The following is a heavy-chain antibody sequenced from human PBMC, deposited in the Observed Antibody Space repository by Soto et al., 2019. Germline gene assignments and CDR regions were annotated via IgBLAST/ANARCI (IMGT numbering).Heavy chain of an antibody. CDR2: IYHSGST. CDR3: ARGADSYGYWRYYFDY. J-gene: IGHJ4*02. V-gene: IGHV4-4*02. CDR1: GGSISSSNW. D-gene: IGHD5-18*01. Sequence: PLETLSLTCAVSGGSISSSNWWSWVRQPPGKGLEWIGEIYHSGSTNYNPSLKSRVTISVDKSKNQFSLKLSSVTAADTAVYYCARGADSYGYWRYYFDYWGQGTLVTVSS.